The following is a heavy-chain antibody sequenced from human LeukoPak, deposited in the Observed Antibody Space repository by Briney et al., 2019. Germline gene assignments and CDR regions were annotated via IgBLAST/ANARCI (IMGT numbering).Heavy chain of an antibody. V-gene: IGHV4-34*01. D-gene: IGHD1-26*01. CDR3: ARGQRGGSYDAFDI. CDR1: GGSFSDYY. Sequence: PSETLSLTCAVYGGSFSDYYWSWIRQPPGKGLEWIGEINHSGSTNYNPSLKSRVTISVDTSKNQFSLKLSSVTAADTAVYSCARGQRGGSYDAFDIWGQGTMVTVSS. J-gene: IGHJ3*02. CDR2: INHSGST.